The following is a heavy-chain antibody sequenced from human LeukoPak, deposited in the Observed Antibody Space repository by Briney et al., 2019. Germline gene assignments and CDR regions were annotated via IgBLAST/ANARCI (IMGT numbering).Heavy chain of an antibody. J-gene: IGHJ3*02. Sequence: PSQTLSLTCTVSGGSISSGSYYRSWIRQPAGKGLEWIGRIYTGGSTNYNPSLKSRVTISVDTSKNQFSLKLSSVTAADTAVYYCARGLWFGELNDAFDIWGQGTMVTVSS. CDR1: GGSISSGSYY. CDR2: IYTGGST. D-gene: IGHD3-10*01. V-gene: IGHV4-61*02. CDR3: ARGLWFGELNDAFDI.